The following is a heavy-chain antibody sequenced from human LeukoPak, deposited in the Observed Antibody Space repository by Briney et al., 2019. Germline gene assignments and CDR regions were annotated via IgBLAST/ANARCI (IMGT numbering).Heavy chain of an antibody. CDR1: GYTFTSYG. D-gene: IGHD3-3*01. Sequence: ASVKVSCKASGYTFTSYGISWVRQAPGQGLEWMGWISAYNGNTNYAQKLQGRVTMTTDTSTSTAYMELRSLRSGDTAVYYCARDPSYYDFWSGYYYYYYYYMDVWGKGTTVTVSS. V-gene: IGHV1-18*01. CDR3: ARDPSYYDFWSGYYYYYYYYMDV. J-gene: IGHJ6*03. CDR2: ISAYNGNT.